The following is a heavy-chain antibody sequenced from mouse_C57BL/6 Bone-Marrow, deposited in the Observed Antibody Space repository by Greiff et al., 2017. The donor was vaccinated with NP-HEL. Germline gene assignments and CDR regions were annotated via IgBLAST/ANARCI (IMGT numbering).Heavy chain of an antibody. CDR2: IYPGSGST. Sequence: QVQLQQPGAELVKPGASVKMSCKASGYTFTSYWITWVKQRPGQGLEWIGDIYPGSGSTNYNEKFKSKATLTVDTSSSTAYMQLSSLTSEDSAVYYCARFPTTVVARRYFDVWGTGTTVTVSS. CDR3: ARFPTTVVARRYFDV. V-gene: IGHV1-55*01. CDR1: GYTFTSYW. D-gene: IGHD1-1*01. J-gene: IGHJ1*03.